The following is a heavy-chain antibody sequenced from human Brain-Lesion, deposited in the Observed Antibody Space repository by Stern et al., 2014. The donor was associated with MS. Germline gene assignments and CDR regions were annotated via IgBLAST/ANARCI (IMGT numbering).Heavy chain of an antibody. CDR2: IFNSGST. V-gene: IGHV4-61*02. D-gene: IGHD2-2*01. J-gene: IGHJ6*02. CDR3: ARGRVVPGFQYYATDV. CDR1: GGSISSGGYY. Sequence: QVQLQESGPGLVKPSQTLSLSCTVSGGSISSGGYYWSWIRQPAGKGLEWIGRIFNSGSTSYNPPPKSRVTISIDTAKNQFSPRLNPMTAADTAVYYCARGRVVPGFQYYATDVWGQGTTVIVSS.